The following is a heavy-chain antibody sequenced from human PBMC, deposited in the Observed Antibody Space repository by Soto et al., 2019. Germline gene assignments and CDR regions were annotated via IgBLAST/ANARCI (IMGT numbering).Heavy chain of an antibody. Sequence: PGGSLRLSCGASAFSNYAIHWVRQAPGKGLEWVGIVSHHAGSTYTADSVKGRFSISRDNSNSTVYLHMSSLRPEDSALYYCAKGGWLDGYNAPLYSWGQGALVTVSS. D-gene: IGHD6-19*01. CDR2: VSHHAGST. CDR3: AKGGWLDGYNAPLYS. V-gene: IGHV3-30*18. J-gene: IGHJ4*02. CDR1: AFSNYA.